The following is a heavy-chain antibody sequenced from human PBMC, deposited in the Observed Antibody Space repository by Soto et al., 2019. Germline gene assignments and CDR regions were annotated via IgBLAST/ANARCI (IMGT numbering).Heavy chain of an antibody. CDR2: ILGRDDST. CDR3: TKGAWLDY. Sequence: RLSCAASGFTFSTFDMSWVRQAPGKGLEWVSVILGRDDSTYYADSVKGRFTISRDPFKNMLYLQMNSLRAEDTAIYFCTKGAWLDYWGQGTLVTVSS. J-gene: IGHJ4*01. V-gene: IGHV3-23*01. CDR1: GFTFSTFD.